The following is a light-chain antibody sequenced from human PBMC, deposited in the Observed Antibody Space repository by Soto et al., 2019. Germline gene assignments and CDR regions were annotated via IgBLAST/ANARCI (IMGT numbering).Light chain of an antibody. V-gene: IGLV2-8*01. CDR3: NSYAGSNNWV. J-gene: IGLJ3*02. CDR1: SSDVGGYNY. Sequence: QSALTQPASVSGSPGQSITISCTGTSSDVGGYNYVSWYQQHPGKAPKLMIYEVSKRPSGVPDRFSRSKSGNTASLTVSGLQAEDEADYYCNSYAGSNNWVFGGGTKLTVL. CDR2: EVS.